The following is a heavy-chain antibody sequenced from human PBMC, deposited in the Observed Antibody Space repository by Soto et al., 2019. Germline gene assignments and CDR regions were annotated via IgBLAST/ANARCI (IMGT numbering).Heavy chain of an antibody. CDR2: IYHSGST. J-gene: IGHJ5*01. V-gene: IGHV4-4*02. Sequence: QVQLQESGPGLVKPSGTLSLTCAVSGGSINSTYWWSWVRQPPGKGLEWIGEIYHSGSTNYNPSLKSRVTLTVDKSKNQFSLKLSSVTAADTAVYYCASGKSANYDMLTAPFDSWGQGTLVTVSS. CDR1: GGSINSTYW. D-gene: IGHD3-9*01. CDR3: ASGKSANYDMLTAPFDS.